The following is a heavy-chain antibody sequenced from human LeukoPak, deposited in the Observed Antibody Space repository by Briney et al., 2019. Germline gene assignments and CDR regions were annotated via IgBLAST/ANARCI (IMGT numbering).Heavy chain of an antibody. D-gene: IGHD2-21*01. J-gene: IGHJ4*02. CDR3: AKVKAGWSLAPLFDY. CDR1: GFTFSSYG. V-gene: IGHV3-33*06. Sequence: PGRSLRLSCAASGFTFSSYGMHWVRQAPGKGLEWVAVIWYDGSNKYYADSVKGRFTISRDNSKTTLYLQMNSLRAEDTAVYYCAKVKAGWSLAPLFDYWGQGTLVTVSS. CDR2: IWYDGSNK.